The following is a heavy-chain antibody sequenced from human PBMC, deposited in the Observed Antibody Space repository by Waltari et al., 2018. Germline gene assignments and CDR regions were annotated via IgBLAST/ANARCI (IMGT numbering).Heavy chain of an antibody. CDR2: LPYHGHNR. Sequence: QVQLVESGGGVVQPGGSLRLSCVASGFTLNTFGIHWVRQAPGKGLEWGAYLPYHGHNRYYADSVKGRFTISRDNSMTTVFLQMNSLRAEDTAIYYCAKDLAFYYDRSRLYEYYFDYWGQGTLVTVSS. CDR3: AKDLAFYYDRSRLYEYYFDY. J-gene: IGHJ4*02. V-gene: IGHV3-30*02. D-gene: IGHD3-22*01. CDR1: GFTLNTFG.